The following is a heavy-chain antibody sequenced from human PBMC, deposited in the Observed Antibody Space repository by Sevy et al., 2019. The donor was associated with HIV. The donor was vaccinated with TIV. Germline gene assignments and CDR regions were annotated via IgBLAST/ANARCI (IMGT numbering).Heavy chain of an antibody. Sequence: GESLKISCKGSGYSFTSYWIGWVRQMPGKGLEWMGIIYPGDSDTRYSPSFQGQVTISADKSISTAYLQWSSLKASDTAMYYCARQGYGSGSYYRDDAFDIWGQGTMVTVSS. D-gene: IGHD3-10*01. CDR1: GYSFTSYW. CDR2: IYPGDSDT. V-gene: IGHV5-51*01. CDR3: ARQGYGSGSYYRDDAFDI. J-gene: IGHJ3*02.